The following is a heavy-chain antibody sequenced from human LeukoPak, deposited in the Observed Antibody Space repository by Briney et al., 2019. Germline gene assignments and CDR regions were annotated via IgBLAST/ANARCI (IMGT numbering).Heavy chain of an antibody. CDR3: ARVSAAAGTYPSDS. CDR2: INPNNGDT. V-gene: IGHV1-2*02. D-gene: IGHD1-1*01. CDR1: GYTFTAHY. Sequence: ASVKVPCKTSGYTFTAHYIHWVRQAPGQGLELMGWINPNNGDTNYAQKFQGGVTMTRDTSISTAYMELSSLRSDDTAVYYCARVSAAAGTYPSDSWGQGTLVTVSS. J-gene: IGHJ4*02.